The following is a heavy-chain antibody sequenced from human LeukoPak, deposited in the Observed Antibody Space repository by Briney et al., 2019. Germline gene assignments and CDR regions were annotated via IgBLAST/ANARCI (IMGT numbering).Heavy chain of an antibody. J-gene: IGHJ6*03. V-gene: IGHV3-53*01. CDR1: GFTVSSNH. D-gene: IGHD3-10*01. CDR2: IHKNAIT. Sequence: GGSLRLSCAASGFTVSSNHMTWVRQAPGKGLEWVSVIHKNAITYYADTVKGRFTISRDNSKNMLYLQMNRLRAEDTAVYYCAGSLRVRGVPDYMDVWGKGTTVIISS. CDR3: AGSLRVRGVPDYMDV.